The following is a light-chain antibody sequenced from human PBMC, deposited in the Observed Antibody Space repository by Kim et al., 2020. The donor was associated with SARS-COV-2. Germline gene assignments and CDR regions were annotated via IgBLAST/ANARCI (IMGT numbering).Light chain of an antibody. Sequence: EIVLTQSPATLSLSPGERATLSCRASQSVSSSLAWFQQRPGQAPRLLIYDASNRATGVPGRFSGSGSGTDFTLTISSLEPEDFGVYYCQQRSNWRYTFGQGTKLEIK. J-gene: IGKJ2*01. V-gene: IGKV3-11*01. CDR1: QSVSSS. CDR3: QQRSNWRYT. CDR2: DAS.